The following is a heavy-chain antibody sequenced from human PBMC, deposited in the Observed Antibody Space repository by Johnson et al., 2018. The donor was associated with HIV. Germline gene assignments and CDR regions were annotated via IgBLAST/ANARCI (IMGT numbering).Heavy chain of an antibody. V-gene: IGHV3-15*01. CDR2: IKRKTDGETI. D-gene: IGHD1-26*01. J-gene: IGHJ3*02. CDR1: GFTFPNAW. CDR3: TTDVPGGPYYNAFDI. Sequence: EVQLVESGGGLVKPGGSLRLSCAASGFTFPNAWMHWVRQAPGEGLAWVGRIKRKTDGETIDYAAPVKGRFPISRDDSKNTLYLQMKSLKTEDMAVYYCTTDVPGGPYYNAFDIWGQGTMVTDSS.